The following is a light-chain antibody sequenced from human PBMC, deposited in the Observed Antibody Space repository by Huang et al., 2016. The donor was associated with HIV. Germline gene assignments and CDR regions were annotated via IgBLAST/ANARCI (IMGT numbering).Light chain of an antibody. Sequence: DIVMTQSPLSLPVTSGESASISCRSSQSLLHSYGYNYLDWYVQKPGQCPQLLIYLGSNRAAGVPDRFSGSGAGTDFPLKSSRVEAEDVGVYFCMQALQTPITCGQGTRLEIK. CDR1: QSLLHSYGYNY. CDR3: MQALQTPIT. V-gene: IGKV2-28*01. J-gene: IGKJ5*01. CDR2: LGS.